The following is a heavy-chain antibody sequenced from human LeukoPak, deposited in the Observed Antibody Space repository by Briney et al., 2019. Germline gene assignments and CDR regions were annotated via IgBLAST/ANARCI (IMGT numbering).Heavy chain of an antibody. V-gene: IGHV3-23*01. J-gene: IGHJ4*02. CDR3: AKYGPQDSGSSHFDY. Sequence: GGSLRLSCAASGFTFSSYTMSWVRQAPGEGLEWLSAISGRGESTFYAPSVKGRFAISRDNSDNTLYLQMSSLRVDDTAVYYCAKYGPQDSGSSHFDYWGQGALVTVSS. D-gene: IGHD1-26*01. CDR1: GFTFSSYT. CDR2: ISGRGEST.